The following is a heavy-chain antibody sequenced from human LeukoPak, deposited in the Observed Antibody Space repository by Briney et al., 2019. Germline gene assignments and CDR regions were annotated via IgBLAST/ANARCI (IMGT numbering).Heavy chain of an antibody. CDR1: GDSISSYY. Sequence: SETLSLTCTVSGDSISSYYWSWIRQPPGKGLEWIGYIYCSGSTNYNPSLKSRVTISVDTSKNQFSLKLSSVTAADTAVYYCATQAVDTAMVTGWFDPWGQGTLVTVSS. J-gene: IGHJ5*02. CDR3: ATQAVDTAMVTGWFDP. CDR2: IYCSGST. V-gene: IGHV4-59*08. D-gene: IGHD5-18*01.